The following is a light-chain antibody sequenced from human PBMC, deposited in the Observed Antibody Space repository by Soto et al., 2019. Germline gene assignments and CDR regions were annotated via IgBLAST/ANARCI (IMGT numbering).Light chain of an antibody. CDR1: SSDVGGYDY. CDR3: SSYTSSSTLEI. Sequence: QSALTQPASVSGSPGQSITISCTGTSSDVGGYDYVSWYQQHPGQAPKLMIYDVSNRPSGVSNRFSGSKSGNTASLTISGLQAEDEAEYYCSSYTSSSTLEIFGGGTKLTVL. CDR2: DVS. V-gene: IGLV2-14*03. J-gene: IGLJ2*01.